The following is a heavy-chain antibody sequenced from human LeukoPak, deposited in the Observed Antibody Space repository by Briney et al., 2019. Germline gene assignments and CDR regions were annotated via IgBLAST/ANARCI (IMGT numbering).Heavy chain of an antibody. CDR2: ISSNGDST. D-gene: IGHD3-10*01. CDR1: GFTCSKYA. Sequence: GGSLRLSCAASGFTCSKYAMDSIRQAPGQGPEYASVISSNGDSTYYANSVNGRFTISRDNSKNTVYLQMGSMRAEDMAVSYCARAGSARPNPRKKYPIGDYWGQGTLVTVSS. CDR3: ARAGSARPNPRKKYPIGDY. V-gene: IGHV3-64*01. J-gene: IGHJ4*02.